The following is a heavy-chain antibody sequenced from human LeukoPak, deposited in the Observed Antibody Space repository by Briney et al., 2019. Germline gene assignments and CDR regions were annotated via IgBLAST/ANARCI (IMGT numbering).Heavy chain of an antibody. V-gene: IGHV3-23*01. D-gene: IGHD6-13*01. CDR3: GKDMQLSY. CDR1: GFTFSDSA. J-gene: IGHJ4*02. Sequence: GGSLRLSCTASGFTFSDSAMSWVRQAPGKGLEWVSLISSSGGSTYYSDSVKGRFSISRDDSKNTLFLQMDSLRAEDTAVYYSGKDMQLSYWVQGILVTVSS. CDR2: ISSSGGST.